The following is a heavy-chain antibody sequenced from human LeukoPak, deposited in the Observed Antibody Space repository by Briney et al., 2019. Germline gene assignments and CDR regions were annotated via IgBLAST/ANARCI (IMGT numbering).Heavy chain of an antibody. CDR3: ARDRGYYDRSGYFYDGN. CDR2: IYSGGAT. Sequence: PGGSLRLSCAASGFSVGANFMSWVRQAPGKGLEWLSVIYSGGATYYADSVKGRFTISRDILKNTLFLQMNSLRAEDTAVYYCARDRGYYDRSGYFYDGNWGQGTLVTVSS. J-gene: IGHJ4*02. CDR1: GFSVGANF. V-gene: IGHV3-66*01. D-gene: IGHD3-22*01.